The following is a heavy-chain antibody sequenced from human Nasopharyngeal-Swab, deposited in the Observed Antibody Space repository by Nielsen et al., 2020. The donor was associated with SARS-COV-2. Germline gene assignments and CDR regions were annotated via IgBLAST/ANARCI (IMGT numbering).Heavy chain of an antibody. Sequence: SETLSLTCTVSGGSIISTSSYWGWIRQPPGKGLEYIGSIHSTRSTSYNPSLKTRVTMSVDTSRDQFSLTLSSVTAADTAVYYCARFDDDFWTVEAPYFDFWGQGTLVTVSS. CDR2: IHSTRST. D-gene: IGHD3/OR15-3a*01. CDR1: GGSIISTSSY. J-gene: IGHJ4*02. V-gene: IGHV4-39*01. CDR3: ARFDDDFWTVEAPYFDF.